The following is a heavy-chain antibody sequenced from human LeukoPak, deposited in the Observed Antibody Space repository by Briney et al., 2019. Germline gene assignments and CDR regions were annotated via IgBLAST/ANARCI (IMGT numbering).Heavy chain of an antibody. D-gene: IGHD6-6*01. CDR1: GYTFTSYY. CDR3: ATRSIAAPGRDWYFDL. CDR2: INPSGGST. V-gene: IGHV1-46*01. Sequence: ASVKVSCKASGYTFTSYYMHWVRQAPGQGLEWMGIINPSGGSTSYAQKFQGRVTMTEDTSTDTAYMELSSLRSEDTAVYYCATRSIAAPGRDWYFDLWGRGTLVTVSS. J-gene: IGHJ2*01.